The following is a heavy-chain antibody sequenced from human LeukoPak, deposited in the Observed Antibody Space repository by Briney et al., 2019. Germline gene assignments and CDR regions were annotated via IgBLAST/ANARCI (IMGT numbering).Heavy chain of an antibody. J-gene: IGHJ6*02. V-gene: IGHV3-11*01. CDR1: GFTFSDYY. CDR3: ARALAVVAATYYYYYGTDV. CDR2: ISSSGSTI. D-gene: IGHD2-15*01. Sequence: GGSLRLSCAASGFTFSDYYMSWIRQAPGKGLEWVSYISSSGSTIYYADSVKGRFTISRDNAKNSLYLQMNSLRAEDTAVYYCARALAVVAATYYYYYGTDVWGQGTTVTVSS.